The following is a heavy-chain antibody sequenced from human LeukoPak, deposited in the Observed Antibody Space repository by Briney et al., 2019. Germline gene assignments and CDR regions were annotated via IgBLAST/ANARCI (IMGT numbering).Heavy chain of an antibody. Sequence: GGSVKVSCKASGYTFTSYYMHRVRQAPGQGLEWLGIINPSGGSTSYAQKFQGRVTMTRDTSTSTVYMEVSSLRSEDTAVYYCARVGDSGSPFDYWGQGTLVTVSS. D-gene: IGHD3-10*01. J-gene: IGHJ4*02. CDR3: ARVGDSGSPFDY. CDR2: INPSGGST. V-gene: IGHV1-46*01. CDR1: GYTFTSYY.